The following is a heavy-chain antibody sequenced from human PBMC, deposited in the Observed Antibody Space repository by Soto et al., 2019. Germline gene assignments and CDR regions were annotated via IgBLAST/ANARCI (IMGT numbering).Heavy chain of an antibody. Sequence: QVQLQQWGAGLLKPSETLSLTCAVYGGSFSGYYWSWIRQPPGKGLEWIGEINHSGSTNYNPSLKSRVTISVDTSKNQFSLKLSSVTAADTAVYYCARGRPNYYGSGSYSPHAFDIWGQGTMVTVSS. CDR2: INHSGST. J-gene: IGHJ3*02. D-gene: IGHD3-10*01. CDR1: GGSFSGYY. CDR3: ARGRPNYYGSGSYSPHAFDI. V-gene: IGHV4-34*01.